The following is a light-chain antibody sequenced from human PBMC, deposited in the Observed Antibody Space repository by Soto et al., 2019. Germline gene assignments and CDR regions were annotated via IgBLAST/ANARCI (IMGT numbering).Light chain of an antibody. Sequence: QSALTQPASVSGSPGQSITISCTGTSSDVGGYNYVSWYQQHPGKAPKLMIYDVSNRPSGVSNRFSGSKSGNTASLTISGLQAEDEADYYCSSYTSSSPLVVFGGGTKRTFL. CDR1: SSDVGGYNY. V-gene: IGLV2-14*01. CDR3: SSYTSSSPLVV. CDR2: DVS. J-gene: IGLJ2*01.